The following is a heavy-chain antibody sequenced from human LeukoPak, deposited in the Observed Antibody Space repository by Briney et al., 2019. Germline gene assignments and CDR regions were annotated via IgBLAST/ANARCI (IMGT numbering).Heavy chain of an antibody. Sequence: GGSLRLSCAGSGFTFRSYAMTWVRQAPGKGLEWVSGISGSGDFTYYADSVKGRFTISRDNSKNTLFLQMNSLRAEDTAVYYCARDGGGSGAYYFDYWGQGTLVTVSS. V-gene: IGHV3-23*01. CDR1: GFTFRSYA. J-gene: IGHJ4*02. CDR3: ARDGGGSGAYYFDY. D-gene: IGHD3-10*01. CDR2: ISGSGDFT.